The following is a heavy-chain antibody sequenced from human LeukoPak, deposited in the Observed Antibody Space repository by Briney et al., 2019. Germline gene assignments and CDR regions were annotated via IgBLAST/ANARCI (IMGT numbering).Heavy chain of an antibody. V-gene: IGHV4-39*07. CDR2: IYYSGST. CDR3: ARLVRGVINY. Sequence: SETLSLTCTVSGGSISSSSYYWGWIRQPPGKGLEWIGSIYYSGSTYYNPSLKSRVTISVDTSKNQFSLKLSSVTAADTAVYYCARLVRGVINYWGQGTLVTVSS. J-gene: IGHJ4*02. CDR1: GGSISSSSYY. D-gene: IGHD3-10*01.